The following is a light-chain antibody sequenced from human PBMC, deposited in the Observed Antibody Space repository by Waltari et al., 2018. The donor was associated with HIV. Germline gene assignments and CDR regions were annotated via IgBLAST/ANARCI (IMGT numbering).Light chain of an antibody. Sequence: QSALTQPASVSGSPGQSITISSAGTSSDLRDYNSVSWYQHHPGKTPKVIIYEVSNRPSGVSSRFSGSISANTASLTISGLQPEDEADYFCASYISSASPEFGGGTKVTVL. J-gene: IGLJ3*02. CDR3: ASYISSASPE. V-gene: IGLV2-14*01. CDR2: EVS. CDR1: SSDLRDYNS.